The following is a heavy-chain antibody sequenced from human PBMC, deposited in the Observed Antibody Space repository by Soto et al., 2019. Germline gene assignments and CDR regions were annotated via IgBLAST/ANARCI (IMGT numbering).Heavy chain of an antibody. CDR2: IFHTGTT. J-gene: IGHJ5*02. Sequence: SVTRGVWGECISRSYHWPWNRQPPGRSLEWIASIFHTGTTYYTPSLKSRVTISVDTSKNQFSLRLSSVTAADSAVFYGANAEPVGNSLSFGQLNLVSDP. D-gene: IGHD2-2*01. CDR1: GECISRSYH. V-gene: IGHV4-38-2*01. CDR3: ANAEPVGNSLSFGQLNLVSDP.